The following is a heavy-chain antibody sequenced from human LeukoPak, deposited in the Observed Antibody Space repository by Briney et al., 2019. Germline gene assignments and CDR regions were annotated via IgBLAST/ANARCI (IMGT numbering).Heavy chain of an antibody. CDR1: GGSFSGYY. D-gene: IGHD3-22*01. CDR3: ARGGFDYYDSSGYYYEGLRAFDI. CDR2: INYSGST. Sequence: SETLSLTCAVYGGSFSGYYWSWIRQPPGKGLEWIGEINYSGSTNYNPSLKSRVTISVDTSKNQFSLKLSSVTAADTAVYYCARGGFDYYDSSGYYYEGLRAFDIWGQGTMVTVSS. J-gene: IGHJ3*02. V-gene: IGHV4-34*01.